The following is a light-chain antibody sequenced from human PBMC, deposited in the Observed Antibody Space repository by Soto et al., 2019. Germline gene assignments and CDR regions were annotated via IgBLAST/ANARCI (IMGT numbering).Light chain of an antibody. CDR2: EVS. CDR1: SSDVGGYNY. CDR3: TSYPSSSTYNCV. Sequence: QSVLTQPASVSGSPGQSITISCTGASSDVGGYNYVSWYQQHPGKDPKLMIYEVSNRPSGVSNRFSGSKSGNTASLTISGGESEDEADYYCTSYPSSSTYNCVFGKGTKLTVL. J-gene: IGLJ1*01. V-gene: IGLV2-14*01.